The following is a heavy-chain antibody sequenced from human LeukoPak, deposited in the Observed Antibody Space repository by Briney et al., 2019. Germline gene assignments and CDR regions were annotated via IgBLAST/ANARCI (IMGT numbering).Heavy chain of an antibody. CDR2: IRYDGSNK. V-gene: IGHV3-30*02. D-gene: IGHD2-2*03. Sequence: PGGSLRLSCAASGFTFSSYGMHWVRQAPGKGPEWVAFIRYDGSNKYYADSVKGRFTISRDNSKSTLYLQMNGLRPEDTAVYYCARDPLDISRWANAFDIWGQGTIVTVSS. J-gene: IGHJ3*02. CDR1: GFTFSSYG. CDR3: ARDPLDISRWANAFDI.